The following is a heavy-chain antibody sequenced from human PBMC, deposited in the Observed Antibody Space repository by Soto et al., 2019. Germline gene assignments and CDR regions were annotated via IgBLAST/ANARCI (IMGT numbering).Heavy chain of an antibody. CDR2: IDPSDSRT. D-gene: IGHD2-8*01. CDR1: GYMFPIYH. J-gene: IGHJ4*02. V-gene: IGHV5-10-1*01. CDR3: ARHDSNGDLDF. Sequence: PGESLKISCEASGYMFPIYHISWVRQMPGKGLEWVGKIDPSDSRTMYRPSSRARITISVDKSINTAYLEWGRVKASDTAMYYCARHDSNGDLDFWGQGTQVTVSS.